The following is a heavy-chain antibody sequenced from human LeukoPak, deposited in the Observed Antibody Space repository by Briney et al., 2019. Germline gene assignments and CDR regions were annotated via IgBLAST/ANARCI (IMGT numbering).Heavy chain of an antibody. D-gene: IGHD2-2*01. CDR1: GFTFTSYD. Sequence: SGGSLRLSCAASGFTFTSYDMHWVRQATGKGLEWVSAIGTAGDTYYPGSVKGRFTISRENAKNSLYLQMNSLRAGDTAVYYCARGRCSSTICYFDYWGQGTLVTVSS. J-gene: IGHJ4*02. CDR2: IGTAGDT. CDR3: ARGRCSSTICYFDY. V-gene: IGHV3-13*01.